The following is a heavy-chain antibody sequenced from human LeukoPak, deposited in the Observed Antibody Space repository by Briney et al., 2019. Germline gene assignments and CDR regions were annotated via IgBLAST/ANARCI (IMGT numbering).Heavy chain of an antibody. V-gene: IGHV5-51*01. J-gene: IGHJ4*02. D-gene: IGHD3-22*01. CDR3: ARHIQDYYDSSGYYFDY. CDR1: GYSFTSYW. Sequence: GESLKISCKDSGYSFTSYWIGWVRQMPGKGLEWMGIIYPGDSDTRYSPSFQGQVTISADKSISTAYLQWSSLKASDTAMYYCARHIQDYYDSSGYYFDYWGQGTLVTVSS. CDR2: IYPGDSDT.